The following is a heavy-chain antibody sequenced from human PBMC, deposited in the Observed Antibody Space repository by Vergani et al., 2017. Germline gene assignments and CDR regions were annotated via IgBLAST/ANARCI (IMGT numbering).Heavy chain of an antibody. Sequence: EVQLVESGGGLVQPGGSLRLSCAASGFTFGDYAMSWFRQAPGKGLEWVGFIRSKAYGGTTEYAASVKGRFTISRDDSKSIASLQMNSLKTEDTAVYYCTRDSSRYYDITFDYWGQGTLVTVSS. CDR3: TRDSSRYYDITFDY. V-gene: IGHV3-49*03. CDR2: IRSKAYGGTT. J-gene: IGHJ4*02. D-gene: IGHD3-9*01. CDR1: GFTFGDYA.